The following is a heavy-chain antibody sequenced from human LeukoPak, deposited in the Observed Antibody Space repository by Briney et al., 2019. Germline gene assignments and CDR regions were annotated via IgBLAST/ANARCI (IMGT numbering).Heavy chain of an antibody. D-gene: IGHD2-15*01. V-gene: IGHV3-15*01. CDR1: GFTFSNVW. CDR2: IKSKSDGGTA. Sequence: GGSLRLSCAASGFTFSNVWMTWARQAPGKGLEWVGRIKSKSDGGTADYAAPVKGRFTISRDDSKNTLYLQMDSLKIEDTAVYYCATSGGSSWGQGTLVTISS. J-gene: IGHJ5*02. CDR3: ATSGGSS.